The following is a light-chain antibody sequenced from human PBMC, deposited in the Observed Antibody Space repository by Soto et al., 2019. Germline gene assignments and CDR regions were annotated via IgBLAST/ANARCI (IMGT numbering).Light chain of an antibody. CDR3: GAWDTSLSGGV. Sequence: QAVVTQPPSVSAAPGQTVTISCSGSSSNIGSDFVSWYQQLPGTAPKLLIYEDNKRPSGIPDRFSGSKSGTSATLGITGLQTGDEADYYCGAWDTSLSGGVFGGGTKVTVL. J-gene: IGLJ2*01. CDR2: EDN. CDR1: SSNIGSDF. V-gene: IGLV1-51*02.